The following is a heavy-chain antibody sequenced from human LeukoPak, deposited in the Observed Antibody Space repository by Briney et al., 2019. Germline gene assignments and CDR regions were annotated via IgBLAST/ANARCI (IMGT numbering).Heavy chain of an antibody. V-gene: IGHV3-21*01. CDR2: ISSSSSYI. Sequence: PGGSLRLSCAASGFTFSSYSMNWVRQAPGKGLEWVSSISSSSSYIYYADSVKGRFTISRDNAKNSLYLQMNSLRAEDTAVYYCARGSFYGDSEGYFDYWGQGTLVTLSS. CDR3: ARGSFYGDSEGYFDY. J-gene: IGHJ4*02. CDR1: GFTFSSYS. D-gene: IGHD4-17*01.